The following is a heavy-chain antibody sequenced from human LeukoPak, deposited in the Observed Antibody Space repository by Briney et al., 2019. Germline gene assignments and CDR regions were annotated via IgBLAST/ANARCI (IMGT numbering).Heavy chain of an antibody. D-gene: IGHD3-9*01. CDR2: ISAYNGNT. V-gene: IGHV1-18*01. CDR3: ARAGDYDILTGYPIPDY. J-gene: IGHJ4*02. Sequence: ASVKVSCKASGYTFTSYGISWVRQAPGQGLEWMGWISAYNGNTNYAQKLQGRATMTTDTSTSTAYMELRSLRSDDTAVYYCARAGDYDILTGYPIPDYWGQGTLVTVSS. CDR1: GYTFTSYG.